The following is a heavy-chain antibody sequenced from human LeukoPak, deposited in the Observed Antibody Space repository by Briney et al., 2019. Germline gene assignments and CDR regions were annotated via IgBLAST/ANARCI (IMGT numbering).Heavy chain of an antibody. V-gene: IGHV1-46*01. D-gene: IGHD3-3*01. Sequence: ASVKVSCKASVYTFTIYYMHWVRQAPGQGLEWMVIINPSGGSTSYAQKFQGRVTMTRDTSTSTVYMALSSLRSEATAVYYCARDGEYYDFWSGYYAGVPNWFDPWGQGTLVTVSS. CDR3: ARDGEYYDFWSGYYAGVPNWFDP. CDR2: INPSGGST. CDR1: VYTFTIYY. J-gene: IGHJ5*02.